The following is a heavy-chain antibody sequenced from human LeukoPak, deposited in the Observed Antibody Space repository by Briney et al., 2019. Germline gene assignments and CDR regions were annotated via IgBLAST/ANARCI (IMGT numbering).Heavy chain of an antibody. CDR2: IIPILGIA. CDR1: GGTFSSYA. V-gene: IGHV1-69*04. D-gene: IGHD2-2*01. CDR3: ATGPGIYCSSTSCEGHYFDY. J-gene: IGHJ4*02. Sequence: GASVKVSCKASGGTFSSYAISWVRQAPGQGLEWMGRIIPILGIANYAQKFQGRVTITADKSTSTAYMELSSLRSEDTAVYYCATGPGIYCSSTSCEGHYFDYWGQGTLVTVSS.